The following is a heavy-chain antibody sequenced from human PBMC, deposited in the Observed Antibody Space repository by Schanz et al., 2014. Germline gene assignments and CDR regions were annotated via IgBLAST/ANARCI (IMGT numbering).Heavy chain of an antibody. J-gene: IGHJ4*02. D-gene: IGHD5-12*01. Sequence: EVQLVESGGGLVKPGGSLRLSCTASRIIFGTYSMNWIRQTPKGLEWVSSINSRSNFIYYADSVKGRFTISRDNAKNSLYHQMNSLRAEDTAVYYCAGAVATIRADSFDIWGQGTQVTVSS. CDR1: RIIFGTYS. V-gene: IGHV3-21*01. CDR2: INSRSNFI. CDR3: AGAVATIRADSFDI.